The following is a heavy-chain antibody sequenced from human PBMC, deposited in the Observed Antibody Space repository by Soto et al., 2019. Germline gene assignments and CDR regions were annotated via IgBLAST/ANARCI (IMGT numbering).Heavy chain of an antibody. V-gene: IGHV1-18*01. CDR3: ARSQAAAVDLDY. D-gene: IGHD6-13*01. J-gene: IGHJ4*02. CDR1: GYTFTSYG. Sequence: QVQLVQSGAEVKKPGASAKVSCKASGYTFTSYGISWVRQAPGQGLEWMGWISAYSGSTNYAQKLQGRITMTTDTSTSTAYMELRSVRLDDTAVYYCARSQAAAVDLDYWGQGTQVTVSS. CDR2: ISAYSGST.